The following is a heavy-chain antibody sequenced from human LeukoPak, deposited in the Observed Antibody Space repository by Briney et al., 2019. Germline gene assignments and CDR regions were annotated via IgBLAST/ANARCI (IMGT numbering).Heavy chain of an antibody. J-gene: IGHJ4*02. CDR1: GFTFSSYA. Sequence: PGRSLRLSCAASGFTFSSYAMHWVRQAPGKGLEWVAVISYEGSNKYYADSVKGRFTISRDNSKNTLYLQMNSLTAEDTAVYYCARALSAEVAAALEYWGQGTLVTVSS. CDR3: ARALSAEVAAALEY. V-gene: IGHV3-30-3*01. D-gene: IGHD6-13*01. CDR2: ISYEGSNK.